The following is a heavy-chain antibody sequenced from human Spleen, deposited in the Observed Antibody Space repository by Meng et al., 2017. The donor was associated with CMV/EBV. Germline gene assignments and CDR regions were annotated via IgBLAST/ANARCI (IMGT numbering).Heavy chain of an antibody. CDR2: ISYDGSNK. Sequence: GGSLRLSCVASRFTFTSYAMHWVRQAPGKGLEWVAVISYDGSNKFYADSVKVRFTISRDNSKNTVSLQMSSLRADDTAVYYCARDLYCSGGSCYFRGTHLSHYYYGMDVWGQGTTVIVSS. CDR1: RFTFTSYA. CDR3: ARDLYCSGGSCYFRGTHLSHYYYGMDV. J-gene: IGHJ6*02. V-gene: IGHV3-30-3*01. D-gene: IGHD2-15*01.